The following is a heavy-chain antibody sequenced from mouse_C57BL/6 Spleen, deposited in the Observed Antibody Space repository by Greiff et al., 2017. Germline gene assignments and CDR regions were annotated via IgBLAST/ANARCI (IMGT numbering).Heavy chain of an antibody. CDR3: ARGATEYFDD. Sequence: QVLLQQSGAELMKPGASVKLSCTATGYTFTGYWIEWVKQRPGHGLEWIGEILPGSGSSTYNEKFKGKATFTADTSSNTAYMQLSRLTAEDSAIYYCARGATEYFDDWGKGTTLTVSS. V-gene: IGHV1-9*01. J-gene: IGHJ2*01. CDR2: ILPGSGSS. D-gene: IGHD1-1*01. CDR1: GYTFTGYW.